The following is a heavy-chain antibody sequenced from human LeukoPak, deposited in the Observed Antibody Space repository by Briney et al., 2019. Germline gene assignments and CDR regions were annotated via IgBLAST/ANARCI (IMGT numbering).Heavy chain of an antibody. J-gene: IGHJ4*02. CDR1: GFSLSTREVA. Sequence: SGPTLVKPTQTLTLTCIFSGFSLSTREVAVGWIRQPPGKALEWLALIYWDDDKRYSPSLKSRLTISKDTSKNQVVLTMTNMDPVDTATYYCAHLVIAATRFDCWGQGTLVTVSS. D-gene: IGHD2-2*01. CDR3: AHLVIAATRFDC. CDR2: IYWDDDK. V-gene: IGHV2-5*02.